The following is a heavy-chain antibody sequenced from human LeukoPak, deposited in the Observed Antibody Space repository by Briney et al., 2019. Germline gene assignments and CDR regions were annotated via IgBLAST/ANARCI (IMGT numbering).Heavy chain of an antibody. V-gene: IGHV4-59*01. Sequence: SETLCLTCTVSGGSISSYYWSWIRQPPGKGLEWIGYIYYSGSTNYNPSLKSRVTVSVDTSKNQFSLKLSSVTAADTAVYYCARDRTVTGVAFDIWGQGTMVTVSS. CDR1: GGSISSYY. CDR3: ARDRTVTGVAFDI. D-gene: IGHD4-17*01. CDR2: IYYSGST. J-gene: IGHJ3*02.